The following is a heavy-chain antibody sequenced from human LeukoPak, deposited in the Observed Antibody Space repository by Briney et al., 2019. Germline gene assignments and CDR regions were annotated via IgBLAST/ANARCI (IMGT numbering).Heavy chain of an antibody. CDR1: GGSISSSSYY. D-gene: IGHD3-22*01. J-gene: IGHJ4*02. Sequence: KPSETLSLTCTVSGGSISSSSYYWGWIRQPPGKRLEWIGSMDYSGSTYYNPSLKSRVTISVDTSKNQFSLKLNSVTAADTAVYYCARAPHFFDTSGSRYYFDYWGQGALVTVSS. CDR2: MDYSGST. V-gene: IGHV4-39*07. CDR3: ARAPHFFDTSGSRYYFDY.